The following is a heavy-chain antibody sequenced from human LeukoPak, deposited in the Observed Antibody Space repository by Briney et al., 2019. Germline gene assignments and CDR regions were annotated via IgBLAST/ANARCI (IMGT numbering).Heavy chain of an antibody. J-gene: IGHJ4*02. V-gene: IGHV3-30-3*01. CDR2: ISYDGSNK. D-gene: IGHD1-26*01. CDR3: ARGDFVGATKVYYFDY. CDR1: GFTFSSYA. Sequence: PGRSLRLSCAASGFTFSSYAMHWVRQAPGKGLEWVAVISYDGSNKYYADSVKGRFTISRDNSKNTLYLQMNSLRAEDTAVYYCARGDFVGATKVYYFDYWGQGTLVTVSS.